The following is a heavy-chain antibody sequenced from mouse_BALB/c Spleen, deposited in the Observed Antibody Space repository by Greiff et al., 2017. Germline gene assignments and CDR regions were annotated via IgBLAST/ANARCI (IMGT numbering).Heavy chain of an antibody. CDR1: GYTFTNYW. V-gene: IGHV1-63*02. J-gene: IGHJ3*01. Sequence: QVQLQQSGAELVRPGPSVKISCKASGYTFTNYWLGWVKQRPGHGLEWIGDIYPGGGYTNYNQKFKGKATLTADTSSSTAYMPLSSLTSEDSAVFVGARGGYGLSWFAYWGQGTLVTVSA. CDR2: IYPGGGYT. D-gene: IGHD1-1*02. CDR3: ARGGYGLSWFAY.